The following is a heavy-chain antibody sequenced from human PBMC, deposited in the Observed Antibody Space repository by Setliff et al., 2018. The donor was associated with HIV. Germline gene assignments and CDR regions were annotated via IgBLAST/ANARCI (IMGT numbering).Heavy chain of an antibody. J-gene: IGHJ4*02. CDR2: IYNSAST. CDR1: GDSISTDY. CDR3: ARHSPSDY. V-gene: IGHV4-59*08. Sequence: SETLSLTCTVSGDSISTDYWTWIRQPPGKGLEWIGYIYNSASTSYNPSLKSRVTISVDTSKNHFSRKLSSVTAADTAVYYCARHSPSDYWGQGTVVTVSS.